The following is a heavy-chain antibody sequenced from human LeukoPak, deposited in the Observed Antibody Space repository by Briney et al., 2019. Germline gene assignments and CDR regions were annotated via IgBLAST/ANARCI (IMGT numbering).Heavy chain of an antibody. J-gene: IGHJ5*02. CDR1: GFTFSSYG. V-gene: IGHV3-30*18. CDR2: ISYDGSNK. D-gene: IGHD6-13*01. CDR3: TKVPPSSSWYENWFDP. Sequence: GGSLRLSCAASGFTFSSYGMHWVRQAPGKGLERVAVISYDGSNKYYADSVKGRFTISRDNSKNTLYLQMNGLRAEDTAVYYCTKVPPSSSWYENWFDPWGQGTLVTVSS.